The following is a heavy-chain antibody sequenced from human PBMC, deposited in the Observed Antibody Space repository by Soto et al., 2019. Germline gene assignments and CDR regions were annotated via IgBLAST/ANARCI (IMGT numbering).Heavy chain of an antibody. Sequence: SETLSLTCTVSGGSISSNYWTWIRQPPGKGLEWIGYVYNSGSTNYNPSLKSRVTISEDTTKSQFSLKVNAMTAADTAVYYCARYRREAVAGYTLDNWGQGILVTVSS. CDR3: ARYRREAVAGYTLDN. J-gene: IGHJ4*02. CDR2: VYNSGST. CDR1: GGSISSNY. V-gene: IGHV4-59*01. D-gene: IGHD6-13*01.